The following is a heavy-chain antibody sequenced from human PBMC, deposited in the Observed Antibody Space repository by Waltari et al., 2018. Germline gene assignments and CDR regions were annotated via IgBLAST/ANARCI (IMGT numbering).Heavy chain of an antibody. J-gene: IGHJ6*02. V-gene: IGHV3-7*01. CDR3: ARVGATNLPYFYGMDV. Sequence: EMQLVESGGDLVQPGGSLRLSCAASGITFGASWMSWVRQAPGNGLEWVSNIKQDGSEKNYVDSVKGRFTISRDNAKKLLYLQMNSLRVEDTAVYFCARVGATNLPYFYGMDVWGQGTTVTVSS. D-gene: IGHD1-26*01. CDR1: GITFGASW. CDR2: IKQDGSEK.